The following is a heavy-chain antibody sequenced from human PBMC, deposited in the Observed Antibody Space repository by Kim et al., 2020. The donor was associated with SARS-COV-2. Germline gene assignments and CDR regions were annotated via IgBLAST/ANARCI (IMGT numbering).Heavy chain of an antibody. D-gene: IGHD2-2*03. J-gene: IGHJ4*02. CDR2: IYYSGST. CDR1: GGSISSSSYY. Sequence: SETLSLTCTVSGGSISSSSYYWGWIRQPPGKGLEWIGSIYYSGSTYYNPSLKSRVTISVDTSKNQFSLKLSSVTAADTAVYYCARLDVRTYYFDYWGQGTLVTVSS. V-gene: IGHV4-39*01. CDR3: ARLDVRTYYFDY.